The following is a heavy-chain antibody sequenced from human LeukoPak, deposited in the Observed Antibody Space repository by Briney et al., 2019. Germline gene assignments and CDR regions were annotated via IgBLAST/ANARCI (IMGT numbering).Heavy chain of an antibody. V-gene: IGHV1-8*02. CDR1: GYTFTSYG. D-gene: IGHD6-19*01. J-gene: IGHJ6*02. CDR3: ARDRGSSGSKKYYYYYGMDV. Sequence: ASVKVSCKASGYTFTSYGISWVRQAPGQGLEWMGWMSPNSGNTGYAQKFQGRVTMTRNTSISAAYMELSSLRSEDTAVYFCARDRGSSGSKKYYYYYGMDVWGQGTTVTVSS. CDR2: MSPNSGNT.